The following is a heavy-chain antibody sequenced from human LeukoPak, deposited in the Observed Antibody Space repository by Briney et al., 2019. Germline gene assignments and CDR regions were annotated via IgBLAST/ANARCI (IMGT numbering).Heavy chain of an antibody. Sequence: GGSLRLSCAASGFTFSSYAMSWVRQAPGKGLEWASAISGSGGSTYYADSVKGRFTISRDNSKNTLYLQMNSLRAEDTAVYYCAKRANGYSYGPNWFDPWGQGTLVTVSS. D-gene: IGHD5-18*01. CDR2: ISGSGGST. CDR3: AKRANGYSYGPNWFDP. CDR1: GFTFSSYA. J-gene: IGHJ5*02. V-gene: IGHV3-23*01.